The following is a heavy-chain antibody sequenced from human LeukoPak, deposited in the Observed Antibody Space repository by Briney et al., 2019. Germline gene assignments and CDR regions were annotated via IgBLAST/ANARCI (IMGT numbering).Heavy chain of an antibody. CDR3: ARTAYYDFWSGYYERNTNNWFDP. J-gene: IGHJ5*02. CDR1: GFTFSSYS. D-gene: IGHD3-3*01. V-gene: IGHV3-21*01. Sequence: GGSLRLSCAASGFTFSSYSMNWVRQAPGKGLERVSSISSSRSYIYYADSVKGRFTISRDNAKNSLYLQMNSLRAEDTAVYYCARTAYYDFWSGYYERNTNNWFDPWGQGTLVTVSS. CDR2: ISSSRSYI.